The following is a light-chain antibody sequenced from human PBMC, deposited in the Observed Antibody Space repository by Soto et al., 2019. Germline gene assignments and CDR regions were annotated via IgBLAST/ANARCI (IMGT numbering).Light chain of an antibody. CDR1: QSVGSY. V-gene: IGKV3-11*01. J-gene: IGKJ3*01. Sequence: EIVLTQSPATLSLSPGERATLSCRDSQSVGSYLAWYQQKHGQAPRLXIYDAYNRETGIQARFSGSGSGTEFTLTISSLEPEDFAVYYCQQRSNWQFTFGPGTKVDIK. CDR3: QQRSNWQFT. CDR2: DAY.